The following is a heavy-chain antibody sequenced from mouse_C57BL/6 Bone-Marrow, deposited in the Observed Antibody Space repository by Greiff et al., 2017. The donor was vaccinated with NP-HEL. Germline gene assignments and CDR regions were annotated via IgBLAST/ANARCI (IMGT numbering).Heavy chain of an antibody. V-gene: IGHV1-64*01. Sequence: QVQLQQPGAELVKPGASVKLSCKASGYTFTSYWMHWVKQRPGQGLEWIGMIHPNSGSTNYNEKFKSKATLTVDKSSSTAYMQLSSLTSEDSAVYYWASPPYYGSSYWYFDVWGTGTTVTVSS. CDR3: ASPPYYGSSYWYFDV. CDR1: GYTFTSYW. J-gene: IGHJ1*03. D-gene: IGHD1-1*01. CDR2: IHPNSGST.